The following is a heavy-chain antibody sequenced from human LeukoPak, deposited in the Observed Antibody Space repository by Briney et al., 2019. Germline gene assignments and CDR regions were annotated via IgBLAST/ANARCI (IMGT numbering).Heavy chain of an antibody. D-gene: IGHD3-10*01. V-gene: IGHV4-34*01. Sequence: TETLSLTCAVYGESFSGHYWTWIRQPPGKGLEWIGEINHSGSTTSNPSLNNRVTISVDTSKNQFSLKLTSVTAADTAVYYCARPRYGSGSLDSWGQGTLVTVSS. CDR3: ARPRYGSGSLDS. CDR2: INHSGST. J-gene: IGHJ4*02. CDR1: GESFSGHY.